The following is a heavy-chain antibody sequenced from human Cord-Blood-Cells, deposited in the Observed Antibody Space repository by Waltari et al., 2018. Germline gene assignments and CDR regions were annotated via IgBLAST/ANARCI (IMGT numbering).Heavy chain of an antibody. CDR1: GYTSPGYL. CDR2: INPNSGGT. Sequence: QGQLGQSGAPVKKPGASGKVPCKASGYTSPGYLLPGLRQAPGQGLEWMGWINPNSGGTNYAQKFQGRVTMTRDTSISTAYMELSRLRSDDTAVYYCARVLNWGILFDYWGQGTLVTVSS. CDR3: ARVLNWGILFDY. J-gene: IGHJ4*02. D-gene: IGHD7-27*01. V-gene: IGHV1-2*02.